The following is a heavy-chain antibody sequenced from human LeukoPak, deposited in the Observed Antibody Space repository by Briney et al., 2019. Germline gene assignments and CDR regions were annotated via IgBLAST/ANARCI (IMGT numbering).Heavy chain of an antibody. J-gene: IGHJ5*02. CDR1: AFTFSSYW. Sequence: PGGSLRLSCAASAFTFSSYWMHWVRQAPGKGLVWVSRINNDGSSTIYADSVKGRFTISRDNAKNTLYLQMNSLRAEDTAVYYCAREGSQDYFDPWGQGTLVTVSS. CDR3: AREGSQDYFDP. CDR2: INNDGSST. D-gene: IGHD3-10*01. V-gene: IGHV3-74*01.